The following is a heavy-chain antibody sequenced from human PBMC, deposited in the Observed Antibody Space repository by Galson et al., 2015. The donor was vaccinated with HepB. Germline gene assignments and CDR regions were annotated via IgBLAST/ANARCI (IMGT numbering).Heavy chain of an antibody. J-gene: IGHJ6*02. CDR2: IIPIFGTA. CDR3: AREFYSNYLYYYYGMDV. V-gene: IGHV1-69*06. CDR1: GGTFSSYA. Sequence: SVKVSCKASGGTFSSYAISWVRQAPGQGLEWMGGIIPIFGTANYAQKFQGRVTITADKSTSTAYMELSSLRSEDTAVYYCAREFYSNYLYYYYGMDVWGQGTTVTVSS. D-gene: IGHD4-11*01.